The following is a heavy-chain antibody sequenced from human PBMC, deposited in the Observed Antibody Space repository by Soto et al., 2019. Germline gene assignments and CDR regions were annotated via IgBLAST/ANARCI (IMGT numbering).Heavy chain of an antibody. J-gene: IGHJ4*02. CDR2: IWYDGSNK. CDR1: GFSFRNYG. D-gene: IGHD4-17*01. Sequence: GGSLRLSCAASGFSFRNYGMHWVRQAPGKGLEWVAVIWYDGSNKYYADSVKGRFTISRDNSKNTLYLQMNSLRAEDTAVYYCARAERKTSVTTCLDYWGQGTLVTVSS. V-gene: IGHV3-33*01. CDR3: ARAERKTSVTTCLDY.